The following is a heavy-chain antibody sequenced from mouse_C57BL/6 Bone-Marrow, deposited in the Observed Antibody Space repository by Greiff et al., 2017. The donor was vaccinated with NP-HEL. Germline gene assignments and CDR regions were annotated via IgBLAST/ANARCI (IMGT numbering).Heavy chain of an antibody. V-gene: IGHV2-5*01. CDR1: GFSLTSYG. Sequence: VQLQQSGPGLVQPSQSLSITCTVSGFSLTSYGVHWVRQSPGKGLEWLGVIWRGGSTDYNAAFMSRLSITKANSKSHVFFKMNSLQADDTARYYCAKNRGNWDWYFDVWGTGTTVTVSS. D-gene: IGHD4-1*01. J-gene: IGHJ1*03. CDR2: IWRGGST. CDR3: AKNRGNWDWYFDV.